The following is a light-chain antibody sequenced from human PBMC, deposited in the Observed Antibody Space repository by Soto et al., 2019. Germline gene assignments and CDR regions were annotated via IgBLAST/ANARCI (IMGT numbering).Light chain of an antibody. J-gene: IGKJ1*01. CDR2: AAS. Sequence: IQLTQPPASLSGSLGDRVTITCRASQSISSYLNWYQQKPGKAPKLLIYAASSLQSGVPSRFSGSGSGTDFTLTISSLQPEDFATYYCQQSYSTLRTFGQGTKVDIK. CDR1: QSISSY. V-gene: IGKV1-39*01. CDR3: QQSYSTLRT.